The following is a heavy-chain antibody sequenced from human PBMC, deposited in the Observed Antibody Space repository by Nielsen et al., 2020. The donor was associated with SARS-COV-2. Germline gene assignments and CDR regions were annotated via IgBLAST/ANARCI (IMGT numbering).Heavy chain of an antibody. Sequence: GESLKISCAASGLTFSSYAMSWVRQAPGKGLEWVSAISGSGGSTFYADSVKGRFTISRDNSKNTLYLQMNSLRAEDTAVYYCARRDTTKGRDYYYSYMDVWGKGTTVTVSS. V-gene: IGHV3-23*01. CDR3: ARRDTTKGRDYYYSYMDV. J-gene: IGHJ6*03. D-gene: IGHD5-18*01. CDR2: ISGSGGST. CDR1: GLTFSSYA.